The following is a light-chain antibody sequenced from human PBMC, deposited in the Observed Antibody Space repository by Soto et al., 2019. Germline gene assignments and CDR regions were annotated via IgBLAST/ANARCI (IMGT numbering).Light chain of an antibody. J-gene: IGKJ1*01. CDR2: DAS. V-gene: IGKV1-33*01. CDR3: QQSDSLTPT. CDR1: QDIKRS. Sequence: DIQMTQSPSSLSASVGDRVTITCQASQDIKRSLNWYQQKPGTAPKLPIYDASNLEVGVPSMFRGSGSETDFTFTITNLQPEDVAKYFRQQSDSLTPTCGQGPKEEI.